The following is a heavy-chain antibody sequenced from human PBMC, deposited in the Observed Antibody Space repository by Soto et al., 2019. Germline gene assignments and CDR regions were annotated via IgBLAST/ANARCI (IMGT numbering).Heavy chain of an antibody. J-gene: IGHJ6*04. CDR2: IYPGDSDT. CDR1: GYSFTSYW. Sequence: GESLKISCKGSGYSFTSYWIGWVRQMPGKGLEWMGIIYPGDSDTRYSPSFQGQVTISADKSISTAYLQWSSLKASDTAMYYCARTSAAGKYYYSMDVWGKGITVTVSS. V-gene: IGHV5-51*01. CDR3: ARTSAAGKYYYSMDV. D-gene: IGHD6-13*01.